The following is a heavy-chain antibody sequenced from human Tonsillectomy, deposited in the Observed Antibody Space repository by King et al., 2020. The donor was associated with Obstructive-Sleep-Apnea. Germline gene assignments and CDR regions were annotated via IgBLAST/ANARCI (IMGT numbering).Heavy chain of an antibody. V-gene: IGHV3-15*01. CDR1: GFTFSNAW. D-gene: IGHD2-15*01. CDR2: IKSKTEGGAT. Sequence: VQLVESGGGLVKPGGSLRLSCAASGFTFSNAWMSWVRQAPGKGLEWVGRIKSKTEGGATDYVAPVKGRFTISRDDSKNTLYLQMNSLKTDDTAVYYCTTDPHCSSGRCEYHYYYYGMDVWGQGTTVTVSS. J-gene: IGHJ6*02. CDR3: TTDPHCSSGRCEYHYYYYGMDV.